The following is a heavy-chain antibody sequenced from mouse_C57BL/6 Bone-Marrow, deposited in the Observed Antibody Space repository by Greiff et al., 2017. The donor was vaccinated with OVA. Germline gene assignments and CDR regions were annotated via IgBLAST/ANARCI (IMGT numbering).Heavy chain of an antibody. CDR3: ARGVTAQATFDY. CDR2: ISYDGSN. CDR1: GYSITSGYY. D-gene: IGHD3-2*02. J-gene: IGHJ2*01. Sequence: VQLKESGPGLVKPSQSLSLTCSVTGYSITSGYYWNWIRQFPGNKLEWMGYISYDGSNNYNPSLKNRISITRDTSKNQFFLKLNSVTTEDTATYYCARGVTAQATFDYWGQGTTLTVSS. V-gene: IGHV3-6*01.